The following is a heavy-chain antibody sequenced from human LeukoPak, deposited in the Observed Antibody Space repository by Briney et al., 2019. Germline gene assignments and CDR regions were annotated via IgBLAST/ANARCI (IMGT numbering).Heavy chain of an antibody. CDR1: GGSISSGGYS. D-gene: IGHD6-13*01. CDR2: IYHSGST. J-gene: IGHJ4*02. V-gene: IGHV4-30-2*01. Sequence: SQTLSLTCAVSGGSISSGGYSWSWIRQPPGKGLEWIGYIYHSGSTYYNPSLKSRVTISVDRSKNQFTLKLSSVTAADTAVYYCARGVYIAAAQYAYWGQGTLVTVSS. CDR3: ARGVYIAAAQYAY.